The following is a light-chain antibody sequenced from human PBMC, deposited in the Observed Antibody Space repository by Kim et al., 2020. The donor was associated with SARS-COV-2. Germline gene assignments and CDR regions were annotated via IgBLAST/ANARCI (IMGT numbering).Light chain of an antibody. CDR3: QSYDSSKDCV. V-gene: IGLV6-57*03. Sequence: KPVTISCTRSSGSIASSYVDWYQQRPGSAPSTVIYDDNERPSGVPDRFSGSIDSSSNTASLTISGLRTEDEADYYCQSYDSSKDCVFGGGTQLTVL. CDR1: SGSIASSY. CDR2: DDN. J-gene: IGLJ3*02.